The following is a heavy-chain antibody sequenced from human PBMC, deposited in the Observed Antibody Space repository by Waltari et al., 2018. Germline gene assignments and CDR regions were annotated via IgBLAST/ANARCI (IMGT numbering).Heavy chain of an antibody. CDR3: ARGRGDILTGYWAFDI. V-gene: IGHV1-2*06. CDR2: INPNSGGT. Sequence: QVQLVQSGAEVKKPGASVKVSCKASGSTFTCYYMHWVRQAPGQGLEWMGRINPNSGGTNYAHKFQGRVTMTRDTSISTAYMELSRLRSDDTAVYYCARGRGDILTGYWAFDIWGQGTMVTVSS. J-gene: IGHJ3*02. CDR1: GSTFTCYY. D-gene: IGHD3-9*01.